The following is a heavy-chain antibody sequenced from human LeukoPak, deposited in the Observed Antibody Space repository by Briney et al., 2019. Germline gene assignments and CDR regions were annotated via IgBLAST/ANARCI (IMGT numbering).Heavy chain of an antibody. V-gene: IGHV1-69*01. CDR3: AREPTRYCSSTSCFADY. Sequence: SVKVSCKASGGTFGTYAISWVRQAPAQGLEWMGGIIPMFGTANYAQKFQGRVTTTADESTGTAYMELSSLRTDDTAVYYCAREPTRYCSSTSCFADYWGQGTLVTVSS. CDR2: IIPMFGTA. J-gene: IGHJ4*02. CDR1: GGTFGTYA. D-gene: IGHD2-2*01.